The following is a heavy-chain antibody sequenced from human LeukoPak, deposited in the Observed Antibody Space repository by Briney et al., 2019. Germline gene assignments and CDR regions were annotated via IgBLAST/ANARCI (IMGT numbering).Heavy chain of an antibody. CDR1: GFTFSSYE. V-gene: IGHV3-48*03. J-gene: IGHJ5*02. CDR2: ISSSGTTI. D-gene: IGHD2-15*01. Sequence: GGSLRLSCAAAGFTFSSYEMNWVRQAPGKGLEWVSYISSSGTTIYYADSVKGRFTISRDNAKNSLYLQMNSLRAEDTAVYYCARVGVVVAATGNLWFDPWGQGTLVTVSS. CDR3: ARVGVVVAATGNLWFDP.